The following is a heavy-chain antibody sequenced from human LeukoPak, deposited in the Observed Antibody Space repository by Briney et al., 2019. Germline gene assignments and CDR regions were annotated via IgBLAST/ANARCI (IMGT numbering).Heavy chain of an antibody. CDR3: ARIAGYCSSTSCSAFDI. D-gene: IGHD2-2*01. CDR2: VYPGDSDT. CDR1: GYSFPTYW. Sequence: GESLKISCKGSGYSFPTYWIGWVRQMPGKGLEWMGIVYPGDSDTTYSPSFQGQVTISADKSISTAYLQWSSLKASDTAMYYCARIAGYCSSTSCSAFDIWGQGTMVTVSS. J-gene: IGHJ3*02. V-gene: IGHV5-51*01.